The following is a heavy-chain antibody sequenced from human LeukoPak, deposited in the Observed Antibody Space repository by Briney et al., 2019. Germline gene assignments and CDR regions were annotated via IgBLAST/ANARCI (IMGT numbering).Heavy chain of an antibody. CDR3: AREDAKHCAY. CDR1: GYTFTNYY. J-gene: IGHJ4*01. D-gene: IGHD2-2*01. CDR2: INPDNGDT. V-gene: IGHV1-2*02. Sequence: ASVMVLCSASGYTFTNYYIYWVRQAPGQGLEWMGWINPDNGDTAYPQKFRGRITMTRDSCISTANMELSRLGSDDTAVYYCAREDAKHCAYLGHGTKVTVSS.